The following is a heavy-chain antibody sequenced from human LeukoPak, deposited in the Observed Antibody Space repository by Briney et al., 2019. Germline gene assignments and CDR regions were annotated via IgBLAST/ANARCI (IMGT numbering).Heavy chain of an antibody. Sequence: PGGSLRLSCAASGFTFSTYGMHGVRQAPDKGLEGVAFIRYDGSKKYYADSVKGRFTISRDNSKNTLYLQMNSLRAEDTAVYYCASLIAARLYYFDYWGQGTLVTVSS. CDR1: GFTFSTYG. D-gene: IGHD6-6*01. CDR2: IRYDGSKK. V-gene: IGHV3-30*02. CDR3: ASLIAARLYYFDY. J-gene: IGHJ4*02.